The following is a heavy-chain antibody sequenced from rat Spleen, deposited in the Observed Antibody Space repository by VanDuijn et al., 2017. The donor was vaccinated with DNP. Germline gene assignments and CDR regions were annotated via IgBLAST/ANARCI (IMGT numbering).Heavy chain of an antibody. D-gene: IGHD1-12*02. CDR3: ARNYYDGTYWFDY. J-gene: IGHJ2*01. Sequence: EVQLVESDGGLVQPGRSLKLSCAASGFTFSDYYMAWVRQAPTKGLEWVATISYDGSSTYYRDSVKGRFTISRDNAKSTLYLQMDSLRSEDTATYYCARNYYDGTYWFDYWGQGVMVTVSS. CDR1: GFTFSDYY. V-gene: IGHV5-29*01. CDR2: ISYDGSST.